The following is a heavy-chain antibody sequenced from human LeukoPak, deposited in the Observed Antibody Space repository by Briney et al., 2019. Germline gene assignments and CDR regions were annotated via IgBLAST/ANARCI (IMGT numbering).Heavy chain of an antibody. D-gene: IGHD5-18*01. CDR2: MNPNSGNT. V-gene: IGHV1-8*01. Sequence: ASVKVSCKASGYSFTTYDINWVRQATGQGLEWMGWMNPNSGNTGYAQRFQGRVTMTRDPSISTAYMELNSLTSEDTAVYYCAKNVRDTGTFDYWGQGTLVTVSS. CDR1: GYSFTTYD. J-gene: IGHJ4*02. CDR3: AKNVRDTGTFDY.